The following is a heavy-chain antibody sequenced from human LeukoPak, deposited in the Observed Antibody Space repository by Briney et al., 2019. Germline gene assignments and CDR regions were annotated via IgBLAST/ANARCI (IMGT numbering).Heavy chain of an antibody. V-gene: IGHV3-48*03. CDR2: ISSSGGAI. J-gene: IGHJ3*02. Sequence: PGGSLRLSCVVSGFTFSNYEMYWARQAPGKGLEWVAYISSSGGAIYYADSVRGQFTISRDNAKNSLYLQMNSLRAEDTDVYYCARDVGASAPDAFDIWGQGTMVTVSS. CDR3: ARDVGASAPDAFDI. CDR1: GFTFSNYE. D-gene: IGHD1-26*01.